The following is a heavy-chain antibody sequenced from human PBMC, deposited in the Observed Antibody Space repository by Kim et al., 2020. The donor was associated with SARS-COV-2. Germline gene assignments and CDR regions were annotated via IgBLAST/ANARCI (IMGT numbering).Heavy chain of an antibody. Sequence: TFGTYAIAWVRRAPGKGLELVSVISDGGDDTDFADSVKGRFTVSRDNSKNTLYLQLNSLRVEDTAIYYCAKGLNWYGSGSYWFDYWGQGTLAT. V-gene: IGHV3-23*01. D-gene: IGHD3-10*01. CDR1: TFGTYA. CDR3: AKGLNWYGSGSYWFDY. CDR2: ISDGGDDT. J-gene: IGHJ4*02.